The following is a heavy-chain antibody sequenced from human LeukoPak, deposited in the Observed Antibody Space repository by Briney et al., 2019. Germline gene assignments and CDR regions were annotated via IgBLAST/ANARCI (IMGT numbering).Heavy chain of an antibody. V-gene: IGHV5-51*01. Sequence: GESLRISCKGSGYSFTSYWIGWVRQMPGKGLEWMGIIYPGDSDTRYSPFFQGQVTISADKSISTAYLQWSSLKASDTAMYYCARVGYSGYDSIRNWFDPWGQGTLVTVSS. CDR2: IYPGDSDT. CDR3: ARVGYSGYDSIRNWFDP. CDR1: GYSFTSYW. J-gene: IGHJ5*02. D-gene: IGHD5-12*01.